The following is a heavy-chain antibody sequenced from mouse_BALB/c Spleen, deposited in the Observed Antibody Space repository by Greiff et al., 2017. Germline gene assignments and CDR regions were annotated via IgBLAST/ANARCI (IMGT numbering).Heavy chain of an antibody. CDR2: ISYDGSN. D-gene: IGHD2-1*01. CDR3: ARETLYGNYFDY. V-gene: IGHV3-6*02. CDR1: GYSITSGYY. Sequence: EVQLQESGPGLVKPSQSLSLTCSVTGYSITSGYYWNWIRQFPGNKLEWMGYISYDGSNNYNPSLKNRISITRDTSKNQFFLKLNSVTTEDTATYYCARETLYGNYFDYWGQGTTLTVAS. J-gene: IGHJ2*01.